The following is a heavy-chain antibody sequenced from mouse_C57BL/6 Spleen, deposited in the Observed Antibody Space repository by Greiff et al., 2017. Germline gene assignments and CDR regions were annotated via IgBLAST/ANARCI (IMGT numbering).Heavy chain of an antibody. CDR1: GFNIKNTY. Sequence: VHVKQSVAELVRPGASVKLSCTASGFNIKNTYMHWVKQRPEQGLEWIGRIDPANGNTKYAPKFQGKAPITADTSSNTAYLQLSSLTSEDTAIYYCASGAQATLFAYWGQGTLVTVSA. V-gene: IGHV14-3*01. CDR2: IDPANGNT. CDR3: ASGAQATLFAY. J-gene: IGHJ3*01. D-gene: IGHD3-2*02.